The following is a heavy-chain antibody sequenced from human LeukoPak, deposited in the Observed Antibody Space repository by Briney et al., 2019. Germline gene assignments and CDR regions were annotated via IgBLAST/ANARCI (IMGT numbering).Heavy chain of an antibody. V-gene: IGHV3-33*08. CDR3: ARDRLYGKYSSGWYPPFDY. CDR1: GFTFSSYG. J-gene: IGHJ4*02. CDR2: IWYDGSNK. D-gene: IGHD6-19*01. Sequence: PGRSLRLSCAASGFTFSSYGMHWVRQAPGKGLEWVAVIWYDGSNKYYADSVKGRFTISRDNSKNTLYLQMNSLRAEDTAVYYCARDRLYGKYSSGWYPPFDYWGQGTLVTVSS.